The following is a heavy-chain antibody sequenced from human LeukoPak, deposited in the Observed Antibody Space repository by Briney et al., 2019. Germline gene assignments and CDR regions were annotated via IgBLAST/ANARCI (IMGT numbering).Heavy chain of an antibody. Sequence: PGGSLRLSCAASGFTFSSYSMTWVRQAPGKGLEWVSSISSSSSYIYYADSVKGRFSISRDDSKDTLYLQMNSLRAEDTAVYYCARDKPYYDILTGYYKGAFDIWGQGTMVTVSS. J-gene: IGHJ3*02. D-gene: IGHD3-9*01. CDR2: ISSSSSYI. V-gene: IGHV3-21*01. CDR1: GFTFSSYS. CDR3: ARDKPYYDILTGYYKGAFDI.